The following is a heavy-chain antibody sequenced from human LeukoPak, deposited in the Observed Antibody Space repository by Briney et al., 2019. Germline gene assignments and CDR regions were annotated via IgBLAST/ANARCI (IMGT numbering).Heavy chain of an antibody. V-gene: IGHV3-15*01. CDR3: TTSRSGWYYFDY. CDR1: GFTFSNAW. D-gene: IGHD6-19*01. CDR2: IKSKTDGGTT. Sequence: GGSLRLSCAASGFTFSNAWMSWVRQAPGKGLEWVGRIKSKTDGGTTDYAAPVKGRFTISRDDSKNTLYLQMNNLKTEDTAVYYCTTSRSGWYYFDYWGQGALVTVSS. J-gene: IGHJ4*02.